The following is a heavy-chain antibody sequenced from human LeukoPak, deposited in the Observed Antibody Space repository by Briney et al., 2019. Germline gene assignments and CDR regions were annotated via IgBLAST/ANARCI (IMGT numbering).Heavy chain of an antibody. D-gene: IGHD3-10*01. CDR2: IYYSGST. J-gene: IGHJ5*02. CDR1: GGSISSYY. CDR3: ARAPDSSYYYGSAAGWFDP. V-gene: IGHV4-59*01. Sequence: SETLSLTCTVSGGSISSYYWSWIRQPPGKGLEWIGYIYYSGSTNYNPSLKSRVTISVDTSKNQFSLKLSSVTAADTAVYYCARAPDSSYYYGSAAGWFDPWGQGTLVTVSS.